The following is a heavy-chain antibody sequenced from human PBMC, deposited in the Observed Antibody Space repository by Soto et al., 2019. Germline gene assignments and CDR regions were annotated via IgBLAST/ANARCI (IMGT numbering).Heavy chain of an antibody. CDR3: AKDYQDSGSYYY. D-gene: IGHD3-10*01. Sequence: EVQLVESGGGLVQPGRSLRLSCAASGFTFDDYAMHWVRQAPGKGLEWVSGISWNSGSIGYADSVKGRFTISRDNAKNSLYLQMNSLRGEDTALYYCAKDYQDSGSYYYWGQGTLVTVSS. J-gene: IGHJ4*02. CDR1: GFTFDDYA. V-gene: IGHV3-9*01. CDR2: ISWNSGSI.